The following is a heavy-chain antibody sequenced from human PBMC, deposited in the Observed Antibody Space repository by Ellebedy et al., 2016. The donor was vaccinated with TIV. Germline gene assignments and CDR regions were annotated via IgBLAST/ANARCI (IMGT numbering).Heavy chain of an antibody. CDR1: GYTFTSYY. CDR3: AREDGRIAAAGTEGMDV. CDR2: INPSGGST. Sequence: ASVKVSCKASGYTFTSYYMHWVRQAPGQGLEWMGIINPSGGSTSYAQKFQGRVTMTRDTSTSTVYMELSSLRSEDTAVYYCAREDGRIAAAGTEGMDVWGQGTTVTVSS. V-gene: IGHV1-46*01. J-gene: IGHJ6*02. D-gene: IGHD6-13*01.